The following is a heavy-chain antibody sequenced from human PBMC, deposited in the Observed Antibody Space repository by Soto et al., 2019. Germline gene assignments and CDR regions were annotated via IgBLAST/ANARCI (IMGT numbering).Heavy chain of an antibody. CDR2: ISYDGGKN. CDR3: ARVRSSRSSLLNGMDV. Sequence: QVQLVESGGGVVQPGRSLRLSCAGSGFTFGSYAIHWDRLAPGKGLVWLAVISYDGGKNYYADPVEGRFTISRVNSNNTLYLQMTSLRAEDTAVFYCARVRSSRSSLLNGMDVWGQATTVTVSS. J-gene: IGHJ6*02. V-gene: IGHV3-30-3*01. CDR1: GFTFGSYA. D-gene: IGHD6-6*01.